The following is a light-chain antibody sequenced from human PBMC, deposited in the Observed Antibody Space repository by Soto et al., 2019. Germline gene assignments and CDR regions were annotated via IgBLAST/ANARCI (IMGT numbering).Light chain of an antibody. CDR2: GAS. J-gene: IGKJ1*01. CDR3: QQYNNWPWT. CDR1: QSVATN. V-gene: IGKV3-15*01. Sequence: EIVMTRSPATLSVSPGEIAAPSVMASQSVATNLAWYQQKPGQPPRLLIYGASTRATGIPARFSGSGSGTEFTLTISSLQSVDFAVYSCQQYNNWPWTFGQGTKVDIK.